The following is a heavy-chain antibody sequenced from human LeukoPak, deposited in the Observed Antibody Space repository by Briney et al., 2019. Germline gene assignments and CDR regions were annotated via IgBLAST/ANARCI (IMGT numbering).Heavy chain of an antibody. CDR1: GFAFSSYS. V-gene: IGHV3-21*01. CDR2: ISSSSSYI. D-gene: IGHD4/OR15-4a*01. CDR3: ARGRYGAFDY. Sequence: GGSLRLSCAASGFAFSSYSMNWVRQAPGKGLEWVTSISSSSSYIYYADSVKGRFTISRDNAKNSLYLQMNSLRAEDTAVYYCARGRYGAFDYWGQGTLVTVSS. J-gene: IGHJ4*02.